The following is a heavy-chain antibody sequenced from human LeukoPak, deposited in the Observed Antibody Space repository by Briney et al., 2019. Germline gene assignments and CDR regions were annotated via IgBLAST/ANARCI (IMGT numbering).Heavy chain of an antibody. CDR2: IIGDGSYT. J-gene: IGHJ4*02. D-gene: IGHD5-18*01. V-gene: IGHV3-74*01. CDR3: ARSHGYTDDY. Sequence: GGSLRLSCAASGFTFSNYWMHWVRQAPGKGLVWVSRIIGDGSYTNYADSVKGRFTISRGNAKNTLYLQMNSLRAEDTAVYYCARSHGYTDDYWGQGTLVTVSS. CDR1: GFTFSNYW.